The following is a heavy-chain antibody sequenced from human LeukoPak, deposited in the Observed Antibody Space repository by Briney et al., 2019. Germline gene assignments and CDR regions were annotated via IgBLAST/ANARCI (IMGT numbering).Heavy chain of an antibody. CDR1: GGSISSYH. J-gene: IGHJ4*02. V-gene: IGHV4-4*07. D-gene: IGHD3-10*01. CDR3: ARDPYGSGSGHFDY. CDR2: IYTSGST. Sequence: SETLSLTCTVSGGSISSYHWSWIRQPAGKGLEWIGRIYTSGSTNYNPSLKSRVTMSVDTSKNQFSLKLSSVTAADTAVYYCARDPYGSGSGHFDYWGQGTLVTVSS.